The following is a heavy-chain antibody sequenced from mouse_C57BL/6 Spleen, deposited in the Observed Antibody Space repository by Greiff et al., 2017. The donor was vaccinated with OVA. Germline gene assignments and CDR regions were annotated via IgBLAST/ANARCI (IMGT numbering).Heavy chain of an antibody. V-gene: IGHV5-4*01. J-gene: IGHJ3*01. CDR2: ISDGGSYT. D-gene: IGHD2-4*01. CDR1: GFTFSSYA. Sequence: EVKVVESGGGLVKPGGSLKLSCAASGFTFSSYAMSWVRQTPEKRLEWVATISDGGSYTYYPDNVKGRFTISRDNAKNNLYLQMSHLKSEDTAMYYCARDTYDYDEGFAYWGQGTLVTVSA. CDR3: ARDTYDYDEGFAY.